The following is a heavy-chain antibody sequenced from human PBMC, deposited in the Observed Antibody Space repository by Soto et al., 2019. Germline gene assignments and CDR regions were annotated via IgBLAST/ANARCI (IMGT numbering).Heavy chain of an antibody. J-gene: IGHJ4*02. Sequence: QVQLVQSGAEVKKPGASVKVSCKASGYNFTSYYMHWVRQAPGQGLEWMGIINPSGGSTSYAQKFQGGVTTTRDTSTSTVYMELSSLRSEDTAVYYRALSRTERSPFDYWGQGTLVTVSS. V-gene: IGHV1-46*01. CDR3: ALSRTERSPFDY. CDR2: INPSGGST. D-gene: IGHD2-8*02. CDR1: GYNFTSYY.